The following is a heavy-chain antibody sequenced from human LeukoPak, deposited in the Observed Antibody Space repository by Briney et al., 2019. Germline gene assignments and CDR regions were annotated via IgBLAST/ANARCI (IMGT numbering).Heavy chain of an antibody. D-gene: IGHD3-16*02. CDR3: ASYPMG. CDR1: GFTFSTYV. V-gene: IGHV3-23*01. J-gene: IGHJ4*02. CDR2: ISGGGSST. Sequence: GGSLRLSCAASGFTFSTYVMSWVRQAPGKGLEWVSTISGGGSSTYYADSVKGRLTISRDNSKNTLYLQLNSLRAEDTALYYCASYPMGWGQGTLVTVSS.